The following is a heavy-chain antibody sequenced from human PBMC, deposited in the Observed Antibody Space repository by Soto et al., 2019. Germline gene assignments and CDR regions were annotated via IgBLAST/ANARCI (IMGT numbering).Heavy chain of an antibody. Sequence: SDTLSLTCAVSGGSTCSSNWXSWARQSPVKGLEWIGEIYHSGSTNYNPSLKSRVTTSVDKSTNQLSLKLSSVTAADTAVYYCARPIGGRTYDAFDIWGQGTMVTVS. CDR2: IYHSGST. J-gene: IGHJ3*02. CDR3: ARPIGGRTYDAFDI. D-gene: IGHD1-26*01. V-gene: IGHV4-4*02. CDR1: GGSTCSSNW.